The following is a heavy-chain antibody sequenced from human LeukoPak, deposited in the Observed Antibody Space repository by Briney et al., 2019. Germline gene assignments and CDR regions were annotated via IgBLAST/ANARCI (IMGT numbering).Heavy chain of an antibody. CDR2: ISSIGSTI. Sequence: PGGSLRLSCAASGFTFRDYYMSWIRQAPGKGLEWVSHISSIGSTINYADSVKGRFVISRDSAKNSLFLQMNSLRSEDTAVDYCAKRSGLGSYDFWGQGTLVTVSS. CDR3: AKRSGLGSYDF. CDR1: GFTFRDYY. D-gene: IGHD1-26*01. V-gene: IGHV3-11*01. J-gene: IGHJ4*02.